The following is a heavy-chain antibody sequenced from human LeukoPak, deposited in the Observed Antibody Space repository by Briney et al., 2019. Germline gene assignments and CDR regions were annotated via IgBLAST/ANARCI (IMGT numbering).Heavy chain of an antibody. J-gene: IGHJ4*02. V-gene: IGHV1-2*02. D-gene: IGHD2-15*01. CDR3: ARGDDIVPDY. CDR2: MKLDGT. Sequence: ASVKVSCKASGYTFTGYYMHRVRQAPGQGLEWMGWMKLDGTEYAQKFQGRVTMTRDTSISTAYMELSRLRSDDTAVYYCARGDDIVPDYWGQGTLVTVSS. CDR1: GYTFTGYY.